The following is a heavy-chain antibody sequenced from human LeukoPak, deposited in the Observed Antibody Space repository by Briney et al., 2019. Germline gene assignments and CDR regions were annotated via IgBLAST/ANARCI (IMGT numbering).Heavy chain of an antibody. CDR1: GGSFSGYY. J-gene: IGHJ6*03. CDR2: INHSGST. V-gene: IGHV4-34*01. Sequence: SETLSLTRAVYGGSFSGYYWSWIRQPPGKGLEWIGEINHSGSTNYNPSLKSRVTISVDTSKNQFSLKLSSVTAADTAVYYCARVGTGGYYYYYMDVWGKGTTVTVSS. D-gene: IGHD2-8*02. CDR3: ARVGTGGYYYYYMDV.